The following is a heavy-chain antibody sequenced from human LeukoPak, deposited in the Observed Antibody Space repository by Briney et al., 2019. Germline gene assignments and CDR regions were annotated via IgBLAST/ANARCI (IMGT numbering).Heavy chain of an antibody. Sequence: SETLSLTCTVSGGSISSYYWSWIRQPPGKGLEWIGYIYYSGSTNYNPSLQSRVTISVDTSKNQFSLRLNSVTAADTAVYYCARENSYYDSTGYYYGSGYFDYWGQGTLVTVSS. D-gene: IGHD3-22*01. V-gene: IGHV4-59*01. J-gene: IGHJ4*02. CDR3: ARENSYYDSTGYYYGSGYFDY. CDR1: GGSISSYY. CDR2: IYYSGST.